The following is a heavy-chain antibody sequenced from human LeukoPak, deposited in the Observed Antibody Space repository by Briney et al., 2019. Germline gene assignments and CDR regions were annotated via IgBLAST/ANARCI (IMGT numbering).Heavy chain of an antibody. CDR1: GGSINTDLDY. Sequence: SETLSLTCTVSGGSINTDLDYWGWFRQPPGKGLEWIGTIYYSGSTNYNPSLKGRGTLSIDTAKNQFSLRLRSVTAADTAVYYCASSYCGGNCGPLSSLYYFDYWGQGTLVTVSS. CDR3: ASSYCGGNCGPLSSLYYFDY. J-gene: IGHJ4*02. D-gene: IGHD2-21*02. V-gene: IGHV4-39*07. CDR2: IYYSGST.